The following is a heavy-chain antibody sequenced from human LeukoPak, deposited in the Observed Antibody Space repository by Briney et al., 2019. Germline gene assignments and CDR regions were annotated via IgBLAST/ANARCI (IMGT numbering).Heavy chain of an antibody. D-gene: IGHD6-13*01. Sequence: GASVKVSCKASGYTLASYGISWVRQAPGQGLEWMGWISAYNDNTKYAQNLQGRVTMTTDTSTSTAYMELRSLTSDDTALYYSARDNARITTPGGPDYWGQGTLVTGSS. V-gene: IGHV1-18*01. CDR3: ARDNARITTPGGPDY. J-gene: IGHJ4*02. CDR1: GYTLASYG. CDR2: ISAYNDNT.